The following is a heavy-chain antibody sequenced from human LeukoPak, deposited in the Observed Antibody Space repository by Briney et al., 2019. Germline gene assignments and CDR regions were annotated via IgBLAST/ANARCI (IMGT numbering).Heavy chain of an antibody. CDR2: IKHDESEK. D-gene: IGHD1-1*01. CDR1: RFTFSNYW. J-gene: IGHJ4*02. CDR3: ASQKNGASDY. Sequence: PGGSLSLFCAASRFTFSNYWMSWVRQAPGKGLEWLNNIKHDESEKYYMRSVKGRFTISRDNAKNSLYLQMNSLRAEDTGVYYCASQKNGASDYWGQGTLVTVSS. V-gene: IGHV3-7*05.